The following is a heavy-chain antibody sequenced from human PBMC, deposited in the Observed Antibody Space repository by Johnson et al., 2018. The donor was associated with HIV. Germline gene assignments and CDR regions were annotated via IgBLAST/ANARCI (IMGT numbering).Heavy chain of an antibody. CDR1: GFTFSSYG. J-gene: IGHJ3*02. V-gene: IGHV3-33*01. D-gene: IGHD3-22*01. CDR3: ARVRTGDSSGYHDAFDI. Sequence: QVQLLESGGGVVQPGRSLRLSCAASGFTFSSYGMHWVRQAPGQGLEWVAVIWYDGSNKYYADSVKGRFTISRDNAKNSLYLQMNSLRVEDTALYYCARVRTGDSSGYHDAFDIWGQGTMVTVSS. CDR2: IWYDGSNK.